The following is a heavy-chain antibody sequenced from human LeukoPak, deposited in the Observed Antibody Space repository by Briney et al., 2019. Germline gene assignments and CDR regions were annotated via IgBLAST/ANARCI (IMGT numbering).Heavy chain of an antibody. Sequence: PSETLSLTCAVYGGSFSGYYWSWIRQPPGKGVEWIGEINHSGSTNYNPSLKSRVTVSVDTSKNQFSLKLSSVTAADTAVYYCARQWLAPSINFDYWGQGTLVTVSS. D-gene: IGHD6-19*01. CDR1: GGSFSGYY. J-gene: IGHJ4*02. CDR3: ARQWLAPSINFDY. CDR2: INHSGST. V-gene: IGHV4-34*01.